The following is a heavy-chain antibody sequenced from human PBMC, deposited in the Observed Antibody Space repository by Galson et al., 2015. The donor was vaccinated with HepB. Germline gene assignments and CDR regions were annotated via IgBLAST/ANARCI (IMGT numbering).Heavy chain of an antibody. Sequence: SLRLSCAASGFTFSSNWMSWVRQAPGKGLEWVANIKQDGSNKYYADSVKGRFTISRDNAKNSLYLQMNSLRAEDTAVYYCARGRVGLTGDDFDYWGQGTLVTVSS. CDR3: ARGRVGLTGDDFDY. V-gene: IGHV3-7*04. CDR1: GFTFSSNW. D-gene: IGHD7-27*01. J-gene: IGHJ4*02. CDR2: IKQDGSNK.